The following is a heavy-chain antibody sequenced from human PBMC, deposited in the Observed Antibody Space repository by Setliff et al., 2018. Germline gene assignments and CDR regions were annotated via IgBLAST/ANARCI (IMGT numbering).Heavy chain of an antibody. CDR1: GGSVASGSYY. CDR2: IQSTGNT. Sequence: SLTCTVSGGSVASGSYYWSWIRQPAGKGLEWIGLIQSTGNTNYNPSLQSRVTISIDTSKNQFSLKMTSVTATDTAMYYCAGTPARGTTWLSPFDYWGQGTLVTSP. D-gene: IGHD6-19*01. J-gene: IGHJ4*02. CDR3: AGTPARGTTWLSPFDY. V-gene: IGHV4-61*02.